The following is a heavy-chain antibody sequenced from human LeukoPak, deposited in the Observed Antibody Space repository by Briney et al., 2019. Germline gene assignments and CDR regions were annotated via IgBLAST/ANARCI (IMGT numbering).Heavy chain of an antibody. V-gene: IGHV3-21*01. J-gene: IGHJ4*02. D-gene: IGHD5-18*01. Sequence: MSGGSLRLSCAASEFTFSSYGMHWVRQAPGKGLEWVSSISSSSSYIYYADSVKGRFTISRDNAKNSLYLQMNSLRAEDTAVYYCAGDPRGYSYGGFDYWGQGTLVTVSS. CDR2: ISSSSSYI. CDR3: AGDPRGYSYGGFDY. CDR1: EFTFSSYG.